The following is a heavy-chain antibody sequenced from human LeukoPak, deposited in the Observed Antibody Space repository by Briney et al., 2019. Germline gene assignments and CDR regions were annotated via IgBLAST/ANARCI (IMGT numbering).Heavy chain of an antibody. V-gene: IGHV3-21*01. CDR2: ISSSSSYI. CDR1: GFTFSSYS. Sequence: PGGSLRRSCAASGFTFSSYSMNWVRQAPGKGLEWVSSISSSSSYIYYADSVKGRFTISRDNAKNSLYLQMNSLRAEDTAVYYCARDRGHGDDGEVYWGQGTLVTVSS. D-gene: IGHD4-17*01. CDR3: ARDRGHGDDGEVY. J-gene: IGHJ4*02.